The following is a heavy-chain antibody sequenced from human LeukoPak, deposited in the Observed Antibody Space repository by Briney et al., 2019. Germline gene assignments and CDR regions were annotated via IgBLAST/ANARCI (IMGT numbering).Heavy chain of an antibody. CDR3: AAPDYDILTGYYNPVRY. CDR1: GFTFSSYS. Sequence: KAGGSLRLSCAASGFTFSSYSMNWVRQAPGKGLEWVSSISSSSSYIYYADSVKGRFTISRDNAKNSLYLQMNSLRAEDTAVYYCAAPDYDILTGYYNPVRYWGQGTLVTVSS. D-gene: IGHD3-9*01. CDR2: ISSSSSYI. V-gene: IGHV3-21*01. J-gene: IGHJ4*02.